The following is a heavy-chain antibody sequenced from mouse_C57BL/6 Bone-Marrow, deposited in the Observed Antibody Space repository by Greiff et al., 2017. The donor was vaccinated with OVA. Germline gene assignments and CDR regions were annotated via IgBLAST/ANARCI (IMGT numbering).Heavy chain of an antibody. J-gene: IGHJ4*01. CDR3: ARQGGNYDGAMDY. Sequence: EVKLMESGGDLVKPGGSLKLSCAASGFTFSSYGMSWVRQTPDKRLEWVATISSGGSYTYYPDSVKGRFTISRDNAKNTLYLQMSSLKSEDTAMYYCARQGGNYDGAMDYWGQGTSVTVSS. CDR1: GFTFSSYG. D-gene: IGHD2-1*01. V-gene: IGHV5-6*01. CDR2: ISSGGSYT.